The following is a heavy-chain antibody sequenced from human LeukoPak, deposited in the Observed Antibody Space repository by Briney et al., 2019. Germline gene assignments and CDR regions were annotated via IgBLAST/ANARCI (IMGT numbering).Heavy chain of an antibody. CDR1: GFSLSTSGMS. V-gene: IGHV2-70*11. J-gene: IGHJ4*02. Sequence: SGPTLVNPTQTLTLTCTFSGFSLSTSGMSVSWIRQPPVEAREWLARIDWDDDKYYSTSLKPRLTIFRDTSKNQVVLIMTNMDPVDTATYYCARIRGSGYPVDYWGQGTLVSLST. CDR2: IDWDDDK. CDR3: ARIRGSGYPVDY. D-gene: IGHD5-18*01.